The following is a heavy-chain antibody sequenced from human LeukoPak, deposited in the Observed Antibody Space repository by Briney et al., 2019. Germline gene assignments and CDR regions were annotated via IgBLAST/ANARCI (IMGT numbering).Heavy chain of an antibody. Sequence: PSETQSLTCTVSGGSISSSSYYWGWIRPPPGKGLEWIGSIYYSGSTYYNPSLKSRVTISVDTSKNQFSLKLSSVTAADTAVYYCAGLGYSSSWYPIGYSYGPRAFDIWGQGTMVTVSS. D-gene: IGHD6-13*01. CDR3: AGLGYSSSWYPIGYSYGPRAFDI. J-gene: IGHJ3*02. CDR2: IYYSGST. V-gene: IGHV4-39*01. CDR1: GGSISSSSYY.